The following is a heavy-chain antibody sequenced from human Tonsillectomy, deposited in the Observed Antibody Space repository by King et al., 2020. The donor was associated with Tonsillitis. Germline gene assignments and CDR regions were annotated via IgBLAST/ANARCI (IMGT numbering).Heavy chain of an antibody. Sequence: HVQLVESGGGVVQPGRSLRLSCAASGFTFSSYAMHWVRQAPGKGLEWVAVISYDGSNKYYADSVKGRFTISRDNSKNTLYLQMNSLRAEDTAVYYCARGATSFYYYYGMDVWGQGTTVTVSS. J-gene: IGHJ6*02. CDR3: ARGATSFYYYYGMDV. CDR1: GFTFSSYA. D-gene: IGHD1-26*01. V-gene: IGHV3-30-3*01. CDR2: ISYDGSNK.